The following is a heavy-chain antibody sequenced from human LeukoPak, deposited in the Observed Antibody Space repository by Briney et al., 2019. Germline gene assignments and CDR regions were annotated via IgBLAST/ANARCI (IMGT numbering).Heavy chain of an antibody. D-gene: IGHD6-19*01. V-gene: IGHV5-51*01. CDR2: IYPGDSDT. CDR1: GYSFTNYW. CDR3: ARLPYSSGWPTFDY. Sequence: GESLKISCQGSGYSFTNYWLAWVRQMPGKGLEWMGIIYPGDSDTRYSPSFQGQVTISADKSITTAYLQWSSLKASDTAMYYCARLPYSSGWPTFDYWGQGTPVNVSS. J-gene: IGHJ4*02.